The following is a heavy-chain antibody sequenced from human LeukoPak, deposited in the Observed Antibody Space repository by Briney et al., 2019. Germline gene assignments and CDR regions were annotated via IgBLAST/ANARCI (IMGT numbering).Heavy chain of an antibody. J-gene: IGHJ4*02. CDR1: GFTFSSYS. Sequence: GGSLRLSCAASGFTFSSYSMYWVRQAPGKGLEWVSSISSSSSYIYYADSVKGRFTISRDNAKNSLYLQMNSLRAEDTAVYYCAREMATKSYYFDYWGQGTLVTVSS. CDR2: ISSSSSYI. D-gene: IGHD5-24*01. V-gene: IGHV3-21*01. CDR3: AREMATKSYYFDY.